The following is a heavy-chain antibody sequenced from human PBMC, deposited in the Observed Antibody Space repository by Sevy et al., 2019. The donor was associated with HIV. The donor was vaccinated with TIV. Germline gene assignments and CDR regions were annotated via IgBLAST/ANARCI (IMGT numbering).Heavy chain of an antibody. D-gene: IGHD3-16*01. CDR3: AREGASHSSAFDI. CDR2: IIPIFGTA. V-gene: IGHV1-69*13. CDR1: GGTFSSYA. J-gene: IGHJ3*02. Sequence: ASVKVSCKASGGTFSSYAISWVRQAPGQGLEWMGRIIPIFGTANYAQKFQGRVTITADESTSTAYMELSSLRSEDTAVYYCAREGASHSSAFDIWGQGTMVTVSS.